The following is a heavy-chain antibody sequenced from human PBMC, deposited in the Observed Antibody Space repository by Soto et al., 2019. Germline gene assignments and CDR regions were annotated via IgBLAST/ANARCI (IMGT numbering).Heavy chain of an antibody. J-gene: IGHJ6*02. CDR1: GFTLSSYW. V-gene: IGHV3-74*01. Sequence: GGSLRLSCAASGFTLSSYWMHWVRQAPGKGLVWVSRINSDGSSTSYADSVKGRFTISRDNAKNTLYLQMNSLRAEDTAVYYCAIADCTNGVCSHYYYYYGMDVWGQGTTVTVSS. CDR2: INSDGSST. CDR3: AIADCTNGVCSHYYYYYGMDV. D-gene: IGHD2-8*01.